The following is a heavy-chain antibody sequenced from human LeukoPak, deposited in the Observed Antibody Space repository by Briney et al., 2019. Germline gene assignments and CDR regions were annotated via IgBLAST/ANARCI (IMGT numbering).Heavy chain of an antibody. J-gene: IGHJ3*02. CDR2: INHSGST. CDR3: ARVLMVRGVDDAFDI. CDR1: GGSISSSNW. Sequence: SETLSLTCAVSGGSISSSNWWSWVRQPPGKGLEWIGEINHSGSTNYNPSLMSRVTISVDKSKNQFSLKLSSVTAADTAVYYCARVLMVRGVDDAFDIWGQGTMVIVSS. V-gene: IGHV4-4*02. D-gene: IGHD3-10*01.